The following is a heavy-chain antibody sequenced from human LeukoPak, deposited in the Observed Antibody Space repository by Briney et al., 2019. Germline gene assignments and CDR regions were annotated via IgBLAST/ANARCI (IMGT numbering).Heavy chain of an antibody. D-gene: IGHD6-19*01. CDR1: GGSISSYY. Sequence: SETLSLTCTVSGGSISSYYWSWIRQPPGKGLEWIGYIYYSGSTNYNPSLKSRVTISVDTSKNQFSLKLSSVTAADTAVYYCAREESSGWFDYWGQGTLVTVSS. CDR2: IYYSGST. CDR3: AREESSGWFDY. V-gene: IGHV4-59*01. J-gene: IGHJ4*02.